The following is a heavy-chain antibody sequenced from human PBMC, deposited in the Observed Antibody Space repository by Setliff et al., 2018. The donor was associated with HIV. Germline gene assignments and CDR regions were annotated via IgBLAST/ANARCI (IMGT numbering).Heavy chain of an antibody. CDR2: INPNYGIT. CDR3: ARGRPGWYLDY. D-gene: IGHD6-19*01. CDR1: GYTFTDYY. V-gene: IGHV1-2*02. J-gene: IGHJ4*02. Sequence: ASVKVSCKASGYTFTDYYIHWVRQAPGQGLEWMGWINPNYGITNYAQKFQGRVTMTRDMSIKTAYMDLTSLGSDDMAIYYCARGRPGWYLDYWGQGALVTVSS.